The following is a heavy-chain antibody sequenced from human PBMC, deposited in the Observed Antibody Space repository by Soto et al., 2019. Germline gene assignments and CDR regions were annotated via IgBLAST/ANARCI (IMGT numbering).Heavy chain of an antibody. Sequence: GSLRLSFAASGFTLSYYWMSWVRQAPGKGLEWVANIKEDGSEKYYVDPVKGRFTISRDNAKNSLYLQMNNLRVEDTAVYYCARDCSGGDCYYWGQGTVVTVSS. CDR1: GFTLSYYW. V-gene: IGHV3-7*01. D-gene: IGHD2-21*02. CDR3: ARDCSGGDCYY. CDR2: IKEDGSEK. J-gene: IGHJ4*02.